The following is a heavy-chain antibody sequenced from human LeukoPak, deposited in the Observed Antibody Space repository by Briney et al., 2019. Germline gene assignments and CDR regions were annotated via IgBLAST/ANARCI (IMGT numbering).Heavy chain of an antibody. D-gene: IGHD6-13*01. CDR2: IYTSGST. V-gene: IGHV4-61*02. J-gene: IGHJ3*02. CDR1: GGSISSGSYY. Sequence: SQTLSLTYTVSGGSISSGSYYWSWIRQPAGKGLEWIGRIYTSGSTNYNPSLKSRVTISVDTSKNQFSLKLSSVTAADTAVYYCARKVAAAGIVAFDIWGQGTMVTVSS. CDR3: ARKVAAAGIVAFDI.